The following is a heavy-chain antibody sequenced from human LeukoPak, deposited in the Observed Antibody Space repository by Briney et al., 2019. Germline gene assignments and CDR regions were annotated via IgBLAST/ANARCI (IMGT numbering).Heavy chain of an antibody. V-gene: IGHV4-61*02. D-gene: IGHD3-10*01. CDR2: ISSSGST. J-gene: IGHJ4*02. CDR1: GDSISSGDYY. CDR3: ARDLAWVYGSGSYSDY. Sequence: PSETLSLTCTVSGDSISSGDYYWSWIRQPAGKGLEWIGRISSSGSTNYNPSLKSRVTISVDTSKNQFSLKLSSVTAADTAVYYCARDLAWVYGSGSYSDYWGQGTLVTVSS.